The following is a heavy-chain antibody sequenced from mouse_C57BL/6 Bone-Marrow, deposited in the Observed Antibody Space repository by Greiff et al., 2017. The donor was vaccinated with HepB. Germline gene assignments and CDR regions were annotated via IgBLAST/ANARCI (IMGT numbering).Heavy chain of an antibody. J-gene: IGHJ2*01. CDR2: IDPETGGT. V-gene: IGHV1-15*01. D-gene: IGHD2-4*01. CDR1: GYTFTDYE. CDR3: TRKEYDYDDYFDY. Sequence: QVQLQQSGAELVRPGASVTLSCKASGYTFTDYEMHWVKQTPVHGLEWIGAIDPETGGTAYNQKFKGKAILTADKSSSTAYMELRGLTSEDSAVYYCTRKEYDYDDYFDYWGQGTTLTVSS.